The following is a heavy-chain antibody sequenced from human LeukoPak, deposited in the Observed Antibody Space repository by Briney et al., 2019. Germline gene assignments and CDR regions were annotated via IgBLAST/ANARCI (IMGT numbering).Heavy chain of an antibody. V-gene: IGHV1-8*02. D-gene: IGHD4-23*01. CDR1: GYTFTGYY. Sequence: ASVKVSCKASGYTFTGYYMHWVRQATGQGLEWMGWMNPNSGNTGYAQKFQGRVTMTRNTSISTAYMELSSLRSEDTAVYYCARVVLHGGTLNWGQGTLVTVSS. CDR2: MNPNSGNT. J-gene: IGHJ4*02. CDR3: ARVVLHGGTLN.